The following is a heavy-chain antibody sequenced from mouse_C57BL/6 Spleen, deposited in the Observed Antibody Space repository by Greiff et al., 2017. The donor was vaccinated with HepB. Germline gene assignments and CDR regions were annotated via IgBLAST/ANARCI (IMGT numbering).Heavy chain of an antibody. V-gene: IGHV1-18*01. CDR1: GYTFTDYN. J-gene: IGHJ3*01. Sequence: VQLQQSGPELVKPGASVKIPCKASGYTFTDYNMDWAKQSHGKSLEWIGDINPNNGGTIYNQKFKGKATLTVDKSSSTAYMELRSLTSEDTAVYYCARRGLYDYGRFAYWGQGTLVTVSA. CDR3: ARRGLYDYGRFAY. D-gene: IGHD2-4*01. CDR2: INPNNGGT.